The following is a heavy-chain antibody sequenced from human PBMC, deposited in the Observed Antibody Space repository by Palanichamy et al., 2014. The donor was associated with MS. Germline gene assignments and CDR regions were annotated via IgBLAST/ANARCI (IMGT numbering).Heavy chain of an antibody. J-gene: IGHJ4*02. CDR1: GFTFSSYE. CDR2: ISSSGSTI. Sequence: EVQLVESGGGLVQPGGSLRLSCAASGFTFSSYEMNWVRQAPGKGLEWVSYISSSGSTIYYADSVKGRFTISRDNAKNSLYLQMNSLRAEDTAVYYCARTAYSSGWYYFDYWGQGTLVTVSS. D-gene: IGHD6-19*01. CDR3: ARTAYSSGWYYFDY. V-gene: IGHV3-48*03.